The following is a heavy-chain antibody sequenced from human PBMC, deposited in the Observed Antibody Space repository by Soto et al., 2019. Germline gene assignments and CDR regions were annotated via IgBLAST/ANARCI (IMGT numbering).Heavy chain of an antibody. J-gene: IGHJ3*02. CDR3: TRENIENSDGLYDAFDI. Sequence: SETLSLTCTVSGGSISSGGYYWSWIRQHPGKGLEWIGYIYYSGSTYYNPSLKSRVTISVDTSKNQFSLKLSSVTAADTAVYYCTRENIENSDGLYDAFDIWGQGTTVTV. D-gene: IGHD2-15*01. CDR2: IYYSGST. V-gene: IGHV4-31*03. CDR1: GGSISSGGYY.